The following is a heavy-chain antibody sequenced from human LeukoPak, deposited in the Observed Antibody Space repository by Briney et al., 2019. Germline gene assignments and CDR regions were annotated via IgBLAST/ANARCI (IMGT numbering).Heavy chain of an antibody. CDR2: IYYSGST. V-gene: IGHV4-39*07. Sequence: SETLSLTCTVSGGSISSSSYYWGWIRQPPGKGLEWIGSIYYSGSTNYNPSLKSRVTISVDTSKNQFSLKLSSVTAADTAVYYCARVRAYCSSTSCPPEYYYYYMDVWGKGTTVTVSS. D-gene: IGHD2-2*01. CDR3: ARVRAYCSSTSCPPEYYYYYMDV. CDR1: GGSISSSSYY. J-gene: IGHJ6*03.